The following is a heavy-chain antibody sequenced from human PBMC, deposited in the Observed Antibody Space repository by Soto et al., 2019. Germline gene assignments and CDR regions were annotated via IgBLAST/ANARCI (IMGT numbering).Heavy chain of an antibody. CDR2: ISSSSSTI. V-gene: IGHV3-48*01. J-gene: IGHJ4*02. CDR3: ARDLRESIAARIAYFDY. D-gene: IGHD6-6*01. CDR1: GFTFSSYS. Sequence: GGSLRLSCAASGFTFSSYSMNWVRQAPGKGLEWVSYISSSSSTIYYADSVKGRFTISRDNAKNSLYLQMNSLRAEDTAVYYCARDLRESIAARIAYFDYWGQGTLVTVSS.